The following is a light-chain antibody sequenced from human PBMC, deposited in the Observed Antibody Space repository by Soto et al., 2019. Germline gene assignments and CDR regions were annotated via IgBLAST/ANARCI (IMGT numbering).Light chain of an antibody. V-gene: IGKV3-15*01. CDR1: QAVRAS. CDR2: DTS. J-gene: IGKJ4*01. Sequence: ELVPTHSPATLSLSPGKTAALSCRASQAVRASLAWNQHKIGQTPRLLIYDTSTRATGVPARFSGSRSGTEFTLTINSLQSEDFAVYYCQRYNNWPLTFGGGTKV. CDR3: QRYNNWPLT.